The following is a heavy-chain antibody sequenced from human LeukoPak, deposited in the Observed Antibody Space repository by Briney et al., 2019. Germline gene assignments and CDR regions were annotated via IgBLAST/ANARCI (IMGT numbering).Heavy chain of an antibody. CDR1: GGSFSGYY. Sequence: SETLSLTCAVYGGSFSGYYWSWIRQPPGKGLEWIGEIYHSGSTNYNPSLKSRVTISVDKSKNQFSLKLSSVTAADTAVYYCARLYYYGSSGYFFINWGQGTLVTVSS. D-gene: IGHD3-22*01. CDR2: IYHSGST. CDR3: ARLYYYGSSGYFFIN. J-gene: IGHJ4*02. V-gene: IGHV4-34*01.